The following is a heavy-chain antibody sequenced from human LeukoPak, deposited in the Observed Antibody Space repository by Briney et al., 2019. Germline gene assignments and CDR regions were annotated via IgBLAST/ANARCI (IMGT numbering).Heavy chain of an antibody. V-gene: IGHV4-39*07. D-gene: IGHD3-16*01. CDR3: ARETSQKGAHYMDV. CDR1: GGSISSSSYY. CDR2: IYYSGST. J-gene: IGHJ6*03. Sequence: SETLSLTCTVSGGSISSSSYYWGWIRQPPGKGLEWIGSIYYSGSTYYNPSLKSRVTISVDTSKNQFSLKLSSVTAADTAVYYCARETSQKGAHYMDVWGKGTTITTSS.